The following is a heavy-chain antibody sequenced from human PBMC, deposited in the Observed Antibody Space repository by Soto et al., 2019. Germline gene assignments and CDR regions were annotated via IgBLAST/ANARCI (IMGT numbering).Heavy chain of an antibody. CDR1: GGSFSGYY. CDR2: INHSGST. D-gene: IGHD5-12*01. Sequence: SETLSLTCAVYGGSFSGYYWSWIRQPPGKGLEWIGEINHSGSTNYNPSLKSRVTISVDTSKNQFSLKLSSVTAADTAVYYCARERIVATISPGDAFDIWGQGTMVTVSS. V-gene: IGHV4-34*01. CDR3: ARERIVATISPGDAFDI. J-gene: IGHJ3*02.